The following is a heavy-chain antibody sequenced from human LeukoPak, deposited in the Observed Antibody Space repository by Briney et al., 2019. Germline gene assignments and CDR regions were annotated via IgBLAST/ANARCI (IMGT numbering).Heavy chain of an antibody. D-gene: IGHD5-12*01. CDR3: AKIPSATENFDY. CDR2: INSDGSTT. J-gene: IGHJ4*02. Sequence: GGSLRLSCVASGFPFSSYWMTWVRQAPGKGLIWVSRINSDGSTTTYADSVKGRFTISRDNAKNTLYLQMDSLRAEDTAIYYCAKIPSATENFDYWGQGTLVMVSS. CDR1: GFPFSSYW. V-gene: IGHV3-74*01.